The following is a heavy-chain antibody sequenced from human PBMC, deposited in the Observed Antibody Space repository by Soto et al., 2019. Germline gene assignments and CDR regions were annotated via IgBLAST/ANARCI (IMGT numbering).Heavy chain of an antibody. CDR1: GFTFSSYG. V-gene: IGHV3-30*18. CDR2: ISYDGSNK. Sequence: QVQLVESGVGVVQPGRSLRLSCAASGFTFSSYGMHWVRQAPGKGLEWVAVISYDGSNKYYADSVKGRFTISRDNSKNTLYLQMNSLRAEDTAVYYCAKDVAGEDYYGMYVCGQGTTVTVSS. CDR3: AKDVAGEDYYGMYV. J-gene: IGHJ6*02. D-gene: IGHD6-19*01.